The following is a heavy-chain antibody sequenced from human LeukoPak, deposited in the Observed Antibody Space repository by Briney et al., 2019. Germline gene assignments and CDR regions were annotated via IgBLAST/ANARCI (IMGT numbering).Heavy chain of an antibody. V-gene: IGHV3-21*01. CDR2: ISSSSSYI. Sequence: PGGSLRLSCAASGFTFSSYSMNWVRQAPGKGLEWVSSISSSSSYIYYADSVKGRFTISRDNAKNSLYLQMNSLRAEDTAVYYCARDAEYYDFWSGYYGEGDYWGQGTLVTVSS. CDR3: ARDAEYYDFWSGYYGEGDY. D-gene: IGHD3-3*01. J-gene: IGHJ4*02. CDR1: GFTFSSYS.